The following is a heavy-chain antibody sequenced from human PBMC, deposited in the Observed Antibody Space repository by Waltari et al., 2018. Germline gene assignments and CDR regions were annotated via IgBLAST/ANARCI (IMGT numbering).Heavy chain of an antibody. Sequence: QVQLEQSGAEVRNHGASVKVSCKASGYIFINYFMHWVRQAPGQGLEWIGRINCRNGGPDYARKFQGRVTMTSDTSLNTAYLELTGLRSDDMAIYYCTLSFNVNAFNIWGPGTRVTVSS. CDR2: INCRNGGP. CDR1: GYIFINYF. CDR3: TLSFNVNAFNI. V-gene: IGHV1-2*06. D-gene: IGHD2-15*01. J-gene: IGHJ3*01.